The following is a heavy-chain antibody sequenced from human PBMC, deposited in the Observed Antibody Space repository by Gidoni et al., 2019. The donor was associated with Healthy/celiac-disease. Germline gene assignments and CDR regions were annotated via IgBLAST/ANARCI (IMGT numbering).Heavy chain of an antibody. CDR1: GFTFSSYA. Sequence: EVPLLESGGGLVQPGGSLRLSCAASGFTFSSYAMSWVRQAPGKGLEWVSAISGSGGSTYYADSVKGRFTISRDNSKNTLYLQMNSLRAEDTAVYYCAKGLQVDWYFDLWGRGTLVTVSS. D-gene: IGHD1-26*01. CDR2: ISGSGGST. V-gene: IGHV3-23*01. CDR3: AKGLQVDWYFDL. J-gene: IGHJ2*01.